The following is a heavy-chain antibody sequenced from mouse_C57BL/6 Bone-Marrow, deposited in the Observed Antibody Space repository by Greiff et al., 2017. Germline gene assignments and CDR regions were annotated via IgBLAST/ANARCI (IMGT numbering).Heavy chain of an antibody. Sequence: EVQLQQSGAELVRPGSSVKLSCTASGFNFKDDYMHWVKQRPEQGLEWIGCIDPENGDTEYASKFQGKATITADTSSNTAYLQLSSLTSEDTAVYYCTTCLPTKVAWFAYWGQGTLVTVSA. V-gene: IGHV14-4*01. J-gene: IGHJ3*01. CDR3: TTCLPTKVAWFAY. D-gene: IGHD2-12*01. CDR2: IDPENGDT. CDR1: GFNFKDDY.